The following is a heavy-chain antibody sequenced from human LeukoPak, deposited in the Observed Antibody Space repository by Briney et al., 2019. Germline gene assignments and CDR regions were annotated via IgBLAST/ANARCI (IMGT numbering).Heavy chain of an antibody. CDR2: IYYSGST. Sequence: SSETLSLTCTVSGGSISSGGYYWTWIRQHPGKGLEWIGYIYYSGSTYYNPSLKSRVTISVDTSKNQFSLRLSSVSAADTAVYYCALGYCGGGSCYAREYFQHWGQGTLVTVSS. CDR1: GGSISSGGYY. V-gene: IGHV4-31*03. D-gene: IGHD2-15*01. J-gene: IGHJ1*01. CDR3: ALGYCGGGSCYAREYFQH.